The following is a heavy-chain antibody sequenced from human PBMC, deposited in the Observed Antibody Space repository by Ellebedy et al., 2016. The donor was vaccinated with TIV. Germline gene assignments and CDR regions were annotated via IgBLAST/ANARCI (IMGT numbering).Heavy chain of an antibody. CDR3: AGHRDTALSF. V-gene: IGHV1-46*01. Sequence: AASVKVSCKASGYTFTTYYIHWVRQAPGQGLEWMGIINPSASSTSYAQKFQDRVIMTWDTSTSTVYLELSSLRSEDTAIYYCAGHRDTALSFWGQGTLVTVSS. CDR1: GYTFTTYY. D-gene: IGHD5-18*01. J-gene: IGHJ4*02. CDR2: INPSASST.